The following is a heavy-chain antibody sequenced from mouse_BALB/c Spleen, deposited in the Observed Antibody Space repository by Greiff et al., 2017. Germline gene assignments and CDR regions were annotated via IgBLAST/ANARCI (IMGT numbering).Heavy chain of an antibody. CDR3: ARREAYYRYFDY. V-gene: IGHV1-7*01. D-gene: IGHD2-14*01. Sequence: VHLVESGAELAKPGASVKMSCKASGYTFTSYWMHWVKQRPGQGLEWIGYINPSTGYTEYNQKFKDKATLTADKSSSTAYMQLSSLTSVDSAVYFCARREAYYRYFDYWGQGTTLTVSS. CDR1: GYTFTSYW. CDR2: INPSTGYT. J-gene: IGHJ2*01.